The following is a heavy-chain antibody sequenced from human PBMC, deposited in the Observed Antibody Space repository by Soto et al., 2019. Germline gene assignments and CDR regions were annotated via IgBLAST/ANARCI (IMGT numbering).Heavy chain of an antibody. CDR1: GFTFTVFG. Sequence: GGSLRLACVASGFTFTVFGMHWVRQFPGKGLDCVAGISSHGSKRYYIDSVKGRFTISRDDSKNTLYLQMDSPRVDDTAVYYCARDSHPTDRADDPYYYYGMDVWGQGTTVTVSS. J-gene: IGHJ6*02. V-gene: IGHV3-30*03. CDR2: ISSHGSKR. CDR3: ARDSHPTDRADDPYYYYGMDV.